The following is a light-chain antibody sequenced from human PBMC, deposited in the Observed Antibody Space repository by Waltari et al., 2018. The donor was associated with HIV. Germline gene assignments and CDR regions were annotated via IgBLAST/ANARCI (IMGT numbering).Light chain of an antibody. CDR2: NNN. CDR1: SSNIGSNT. V-gene: IGLV1-44*01. Sequence: QSVLTQPPSASGTPGQRVIISCSGRSSNIGSNTVNWNQQLPGTAPKLLMYNNNQRPSGVPDRFSGSKSGTSASLAISGLQSEDEADYYCATWDDSLNGWVFGGGTKLTVL. J-gene: IGLJ3*02. CDR3: ATWDDSLNGWV.